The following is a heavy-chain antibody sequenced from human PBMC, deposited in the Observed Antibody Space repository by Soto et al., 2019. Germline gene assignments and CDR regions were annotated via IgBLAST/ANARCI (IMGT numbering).Heavy chain of an antibody. J-gene: IGHJ6*02. V-gene: IGHV1-69*12. CDR1: GGTLTNHA. D-gene: IGHD2-21*02. CDR2: ITPIYETT. CDR3: AKGNAVTGHYDMGV. Sequence: QVHLVQSGAEEKKAGSSVKVSCKASGGTLTNHAVSWVRQAPGQGLEWMGGITPIYETTNIAQQFHGRVTLTADDSSGTVYMELNSLGSGDTAVYYCAKGNAVTGHYDMGVWGQGTKVIVSS.